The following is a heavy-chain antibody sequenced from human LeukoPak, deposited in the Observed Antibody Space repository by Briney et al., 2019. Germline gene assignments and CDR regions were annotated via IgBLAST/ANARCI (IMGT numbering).Heavy chain of an antibody. J-gene: IGHJ3*02. CDR3: ARGGIPTYPDAFDI. V-gene: IGHV4-39*07. D-gene: IGHD6-13*01. Sequence: PSETLSLTCTVSGGSISSSSYYWGWIRQPPGKGLEWIGSIYYSRSSNYNPSLKSRVTVSVDTSKNQFSLKLNSVTAADTAVYYCARGGIPTYPDAFDIWGQGTMVTVSS. CDR2: IYYSRSS. CDR1: GGSISSSSYY.